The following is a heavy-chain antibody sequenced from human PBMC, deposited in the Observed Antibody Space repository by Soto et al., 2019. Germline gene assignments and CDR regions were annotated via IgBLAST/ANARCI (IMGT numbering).Heavy chain of an antibody. Sequence: GESLKISCKGSGYSFTSYWIGWVRQMPGRGLEWMGIIYPGDSDTRYSPSFQGQVTISADKSISTAYLQWSSLKASDTAMYYCGRYDYVWGSYRLRDLPSWFNPWGQGTLVTVSS. CDR3: GRYDYVWGSYRLRDLPSWFNP. CDR1: GYSFTSYW. J-gene: IGHJ5*02. CDR2: IYPGDSDT. D-gene: IGHD3-16*02. V-gene: IGHV5-51*01.